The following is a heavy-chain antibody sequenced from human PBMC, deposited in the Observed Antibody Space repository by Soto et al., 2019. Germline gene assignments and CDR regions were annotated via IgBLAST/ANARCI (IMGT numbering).Heavy chain of an antibody. CDR3: ARDPPDLNRGFDY. J-gene: IGHJ4*02. V-gene: IGHV6-1*01. CDR1: GDSVSNNGAT. Sequence: PSQTLSLTCGICGDSVSNNGATWNWIRQSPSRGLEWLGRAYYRSRWRYDYATSVRGRITINPDTSKNQFSLQLNSVTPEDTAVYYCARDPPDLNRGFDYWGQGTPITVSS. CDR2: AYYRSRWRY.